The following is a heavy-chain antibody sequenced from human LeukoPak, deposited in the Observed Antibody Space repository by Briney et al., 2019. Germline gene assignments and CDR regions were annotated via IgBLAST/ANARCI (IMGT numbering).Heavy chain of an antibody. CDR2: ISTSNRYI. J-gene: IGHJ6*02. V-gene: IGHV3-21*01. Sequence: GVSLTLSCAASRFTFNTYNMNWLPQAPGKGLVWVTSISTSNRYIEYADPVKGRFTIYRDNAKNSLYLQMNSLKAEDTAVYYCARWATYSYGYYYDYGMDVWGQGTTVTVSS. D-gene: IGHD5-18*01. CDR1: RFTFNTYN. CDR3: ARWATYSYGYYYDYGMDV.